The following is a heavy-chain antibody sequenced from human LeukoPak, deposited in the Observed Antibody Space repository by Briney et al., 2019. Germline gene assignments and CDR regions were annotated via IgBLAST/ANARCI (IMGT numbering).Heavy chain of an antibody. J-gene: IGHJ4*02. CDR2: IIPIFGTA. CDR3: ARGVIAAAGFHFDY. CDR1: GGTFSSYA. V-gene: IGHV1-69*06. Sequence: SVKVSCKASGGTFSSYAISWVRQAPGQGLEWMGGIIPIFGTANYAQKFQGRVTITADKSTSTAYMELSSLRPEDTAVYYCARGVIAAAGFHFDYWGQGTLVTVSS. D-gene: IGHD6-13*01.